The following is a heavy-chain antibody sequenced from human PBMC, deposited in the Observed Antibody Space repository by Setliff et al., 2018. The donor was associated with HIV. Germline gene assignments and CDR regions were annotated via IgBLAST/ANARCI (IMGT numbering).Heavy chain of an antibody. CDR2: IRSKAFNYAT. CDR1: GFTFSGSA. J-gene: IGHJ2*01. V-gene: IGHV3-73*01. Sequence: GGSLRLSCAASGFTFSGSAMHWVRQASGKGLEWVGRIRSKAFNYATSYAASVNGRLTISRDDSQNTAYLQMNSLKTEDTAVYYCAREELSAFSYGDRYWYFSLWGRGTLVTVSS. D-gene: IGHD3-16*01. CDR3: AREELSAFSYGDRYWYFSL.